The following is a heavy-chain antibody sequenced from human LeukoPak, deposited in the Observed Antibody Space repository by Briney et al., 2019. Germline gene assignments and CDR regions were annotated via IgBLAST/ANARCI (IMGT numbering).Heavy chain of an antibody. V-gene: IGHV3-23*01. CDR3: AKRMATIDGFDI. J-gene: IGHJ3*02. D-gene: IGHD5-24*01. CDR2: LSGSGGST. Sequence: GGSLRLSCAASGFTFSNYAMSWVRQAPGKGLERVSGLSGSGGSTYYADSVKGRFTISRDNSKNTLYLQMNSLRAEDTAVYYYAKRMATIDGFDIWGQGTMVTVSS. CDR1: GFTFSNYA.